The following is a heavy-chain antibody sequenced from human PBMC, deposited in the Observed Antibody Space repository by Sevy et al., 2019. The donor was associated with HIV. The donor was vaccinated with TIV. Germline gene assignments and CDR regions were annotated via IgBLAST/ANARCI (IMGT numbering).Heavy chain of an antibody. CDR3: ATTKDYYDSSGYPFDY. J-gene: IGHJ4*02. CDR2: FDPEDGDPEDGKT. CDR1: GYTLTQFS. V-gene: IGHV1-24*01. D-gene: IGHD3-22*01. Sequence: ASVKVSCKVSGYTLTQFSMHWVRQAPGKGLEWMTTFDPEDGDPEDGKTIYAQKFLVRVTMTEDTSTDTAYMELNSIRPDDTAVYYCATTKDYYDSSGYPFDYWGQGTLVTVSS.